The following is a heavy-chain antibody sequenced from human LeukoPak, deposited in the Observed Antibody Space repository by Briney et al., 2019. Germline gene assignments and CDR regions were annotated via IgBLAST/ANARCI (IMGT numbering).Heavy chain of an antibody. Sequence: SETLSLTCAVSGGSFSGYFWSWLRQPPGKGLEWIGYIYYSGSTNYNPSLKSRVTISVDTSKNQFSLKLSSVTAADTAVYYCARGLLRLGFDIWGQGTMVTVSS. CDR3: ARGLLRLGFDI. D-gene: IGHD3-10*01. CDR1: GGSFSGYF. J-gene: IGHJ3*02. V-gene: IGHV4-59*01. CDR2: IYYSGST.